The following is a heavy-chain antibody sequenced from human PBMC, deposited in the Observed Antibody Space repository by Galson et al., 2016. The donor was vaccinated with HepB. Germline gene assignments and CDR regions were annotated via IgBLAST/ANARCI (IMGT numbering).Heavy chain of an antibody. CDR3: AKDLEYLCNSGGYWDDFDI. CDR1: GFNFSTYG. Sequence: SLRLSCAASGFNFSTYGMHWVRQAPGKGLEWVAVIWYDGSNKYYADSVKGRFTISRDNSKNMLYLHMNSLRAEDTAVYHCAKDLEYLCNSGGYWDDFDIWGQGTMVTVSS. J-gene: IGHJ3*02. CDR2: IWYDGSNK. V-gene: IGHV3-33*03. D-gene: IGHD2/OR15-2a*01.